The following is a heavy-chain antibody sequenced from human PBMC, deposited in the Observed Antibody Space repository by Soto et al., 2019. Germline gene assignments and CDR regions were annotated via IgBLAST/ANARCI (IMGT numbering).Heavy chain of an antibody. CDR1: LRSIPRTIYY. Sequence: PSDTLSLTCTVSLRSIPRTIYYWRWIRQPPGKGLEWIGSIYYSGSTYYNPSLKSRVTISVDTSKNQFSLKLSSVTAADTAVYYCATQEVGGSYVYTFDPWGQGTLVTVS. J-gene: IGHJ5*02. V-gene: IGHV4-39*01. D-gene: IGHD1-26*01. CDR2: IYYSGST. CDR3: ATQEVGGSYVYTFDP.